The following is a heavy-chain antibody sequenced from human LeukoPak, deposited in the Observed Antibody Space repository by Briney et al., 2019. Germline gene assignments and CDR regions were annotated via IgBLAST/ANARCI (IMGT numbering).Heavy chain of an antibody. Sequence: SVKVSCKASGGTFSSYAISWVRQAPGQGLEWMGRIIPILGIANYAQKFQGRVTITADKSTSTAYMELSSLRSEDTAVYYCARGGSGSSWYDYWGQGTLVTVSS. V-gene: IGHV1-69*04. J-gene: IGHJ4*02. CDR2: IIPILGIA. D-gene: IGHD6-13*01. CDR3: ARGGSGSSWYDY. CDR1: GGTFSSYA.